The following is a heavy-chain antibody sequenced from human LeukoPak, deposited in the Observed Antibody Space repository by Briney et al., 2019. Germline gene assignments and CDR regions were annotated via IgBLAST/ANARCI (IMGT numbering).Heavy chain of an antibody. D-gene: IGHD3-10*01. Sequence: GGSLRLSCAASGFTFSNYAMTWVRQAPGKGLEWVSDISGSGDSTYYVDSVKGRFTISRDNSKNTLYLQMNSLRVEDTAVYYCAKAERSSRVHYFDYWGQGTLVTVSS. J-gene: IGHJ4*02. CDR3: AKAERSSRVHYFDY. CDR1: GFTFSNYA. V-gene: IGHV3-23*01. CDR2: ISGSGDST.